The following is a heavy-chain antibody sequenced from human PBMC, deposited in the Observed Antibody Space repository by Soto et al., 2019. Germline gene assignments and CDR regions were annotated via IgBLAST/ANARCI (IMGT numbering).Heavy chain of an antibody. D-gene: IGHD4-17*01. CDR1: GYSFTSQW. Sequence: GESLKISCKGSGYSFTSQWIGWVRQMPGKGPELMGIIHPSDSDTRYSPSFEGQVTISVDKSISTAYLQWSSLEASDTAMYYCARRAVTTYAFDIWGQGTMVTVSS. J-gene: IGHJ3*02. CDR2: IHPSDSDT. V-gene: IGHV5-51*01. CDR3: ARRAVTTYAFDI.